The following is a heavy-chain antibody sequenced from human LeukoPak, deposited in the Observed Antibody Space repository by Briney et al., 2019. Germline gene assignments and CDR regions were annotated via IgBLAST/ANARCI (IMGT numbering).Heavy chain of an antibody. CDR1: GASISSSSYY. CDR2: IYYSGST. V-gene: IGHV4-39*01. Sequence: PSETLSLTCTVSGASISSSSYYWGWIRQPPGKGLEWTGSIYYSGSTYYNPSLKSRVTISVDTSKNQFSLKLSSVTAADTAVYSCVRVWYQLLRGAGSFDYWGQGTLVTVSS. CDR3: VRVWYQLLRGAGSFDY. D-gene: IGHD2-2*01. J-gene: IGHJ4*02.